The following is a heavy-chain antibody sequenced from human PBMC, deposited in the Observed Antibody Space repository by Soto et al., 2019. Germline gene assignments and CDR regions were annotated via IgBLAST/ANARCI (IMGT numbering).Heavy chain of an antibody. J-gene: IGHJ6*03. D-gene: IGHD3-9*01. Sequence: QVQLVQSGAEVKKPGASVKVSCKASGYTFTSYDINWVRQATGQGLEWMGWMNPNSGNTGYAQKFQGRVTMTRNTSISTAYMELSSLRSEDTAVYYCARVFSNATDYYDILTGYYYHYYMDVWGKGTTVTVSS. CDR3: ARVFSNATDYYDILTGYYYHYYMDV. CDR1: GYTFTSYD. CDR2: MNPNSGNT. V-gene: IGHV1-8*01.